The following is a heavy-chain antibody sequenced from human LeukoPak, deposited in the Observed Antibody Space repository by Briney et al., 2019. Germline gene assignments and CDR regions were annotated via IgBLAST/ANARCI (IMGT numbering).Heavy chain of an antibody. V-gene: IGHV4-59*01. CDR2: VYYSGNT. CDR3: ARHLGYCSSTSCYPWFDP. D-gene: IGHD2-2*01. J-gene: IGHJ5*02. CDR1: GGSITSYY. Sequence: SETLSLACTVSGGSITSYYWTWIRQPPGKGLEWIGYVYYSGNTNYNPSLKSRVTISVDTSKSQFSLKLSSVTAADTAVYYCARHLGYCSSTSCYPWFDPWGQGTLVTVSS.